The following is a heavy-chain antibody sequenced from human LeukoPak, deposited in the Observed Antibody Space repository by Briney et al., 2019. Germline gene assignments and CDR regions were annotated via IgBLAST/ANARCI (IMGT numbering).Heavy chain of an antibody. CDR2: ISGSGAST. V-gene: IGHV3-23*01. J-gene: IGHJ4*02. CDR3: AKEVGMWESLHFFDY. CDR1: GFTFSTNA. Sequence: PGGSLRLSCLTSGFTFSTNAMSWVRQAPGKGLEWISGISGSGASTYYADSVTGRFTFSRDNSRNTLYLQMNSLRGDATAVYYCAKEVGMWESLHFFDYWGQGTLVTVSS. D-gene: IGHD1-26*01.